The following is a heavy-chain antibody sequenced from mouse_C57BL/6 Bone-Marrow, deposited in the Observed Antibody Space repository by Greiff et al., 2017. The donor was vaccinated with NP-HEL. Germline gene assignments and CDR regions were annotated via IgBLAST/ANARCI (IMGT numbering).Heavy chain of an antibody. CDR1: GYSITRGYY. J-gene: IGHJ4*01. CDR3: ATVYGSKYYYAMDY. Sequence: EVKLLESGPGLVKPSQSLSLTCSVTGYSITRGYYWNWIRQFPGNKLEWMGYISYDGSNNYNPSLKNRISITRDTSKNQFFLKLNSVTTEDTATYYCATVYGSKYYYAMDYWGQGTSVTVSS. D-gene: IGHD1-1*01. CDR2: ISYDGSN. V-gene: IGHV3-6*01.